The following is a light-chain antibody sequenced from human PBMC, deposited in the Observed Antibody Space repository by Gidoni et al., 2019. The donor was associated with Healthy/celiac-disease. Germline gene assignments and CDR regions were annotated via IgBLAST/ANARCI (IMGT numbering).Light chain of an antibody. CDR3: SSYTSSSTLVV. J-gene: IGLJ2*01. V-gene: IGLV2-14*03. CDR1: ISDVGGYNC. Sequence: QSALTQPASVSVSPGQSITISCTGTISDVGGYNCVSWYQQHPGKSPNLMIYDVHNRPSGVSNRFSCSKSGNTASLTISGLQAEDEADYYCSSYTSSSTLVVFGGGTKLTVL. CDR2: DVH.